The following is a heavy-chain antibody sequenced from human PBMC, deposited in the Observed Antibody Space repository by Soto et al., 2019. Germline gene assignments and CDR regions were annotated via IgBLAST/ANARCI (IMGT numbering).Heavy chain of an antibody. CDR3: ARDRVGFCISTSCHYYYYGMDV. J-gene: IGHJ6*02. CDR1: GGTFSSYA. V-gene: IGHV1-69*12. Sequence: QVQLVQSGAEVKKPGSSVKVSCKASGGTFSSYAISWVRQAPGQGLEWMGGIIPIFGTANYAQKFQGRVTITADESTSTAYVELSSLRSEDTAVYYCARDRVGFCISTSCHYYYYGMDVWGQGTTVTVSS. D-gene: IGHD2-2*01. CDR2: IIPIFGTA.